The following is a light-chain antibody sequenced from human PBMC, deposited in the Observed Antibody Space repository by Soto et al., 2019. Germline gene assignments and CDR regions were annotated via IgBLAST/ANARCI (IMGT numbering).Light chain of an antibody. V-gene: IGLV1-51*02. CDR2: ENN. CDR1: TSNIGSNY. Sequence: QSVLTQPPSVSAAPGQKVTMSCSGTTSNIGSNYVSWYQQLPGTAPKLLIFENNKRPSGTPDRFSGSKSGTSATLGISGLPTGDEADYYCGSWDSSLSGVVFGGGTKVTVL. CDR3: GSWDSSLSGVV. J-gene: IGLJ3*02.